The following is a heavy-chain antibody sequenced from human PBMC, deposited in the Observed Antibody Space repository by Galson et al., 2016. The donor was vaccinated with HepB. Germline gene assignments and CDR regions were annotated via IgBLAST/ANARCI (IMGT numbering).Heavy chain of an antibody. D-gene: IGHD3-10*01. CDR2: ISSSVSTI. Sequence: SLRLSCAGSGFTFSRSDLNWVRQAPGKGLQWVSYISSSVSTIYYADSVKGRFTISRDNAKNSVYLEMHSLRDDDTAVYYCARVRVRGAFDLWGQGTMVTVSS. J-gene: IGHJ3*01. CDR3: ARVRVRGAFDL. V-gene: IGHV3-48*02. CDR1: GFTFSRSD.